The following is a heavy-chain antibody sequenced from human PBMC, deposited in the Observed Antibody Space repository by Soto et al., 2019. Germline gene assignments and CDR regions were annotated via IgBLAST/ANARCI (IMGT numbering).Heavy chain of an antibody. CDR1: GGSFSGYY. V-gene: IGHV4-34*01. D-gene: IGHD3-10*01. CDR2: INHSGST. CDR3: ARGRTVLLWFGGQGDWFDP. J-gene: IGHJ5*02. Sequence: QVQLQQWGAGLLKPSETLSLTCAVYGGSFSGYYWSWIRQPPGKGLEWIGEINHSGSTNYNPSLKSRVTISVDTSENQFSLKLSSVTAADTAVYYCARGRTVLLWFGGQGDWFDPWGQGTLVTVSS.